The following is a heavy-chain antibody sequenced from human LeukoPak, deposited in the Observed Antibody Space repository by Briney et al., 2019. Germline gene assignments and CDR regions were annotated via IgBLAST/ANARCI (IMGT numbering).Heavy chain of an antibody. V-gene: IGHV3-7*03. CDR3: ARVWGNKLLGAFDI. Sequence: GGSLRLSCAASGFTFSSYWMSWVRQAPGKGLEWVANIEQDGSEKYYVDSVKGRFTISRDNAKSSLYLQMNSLRAEDTAVYYCARVWGNKLLGAFDIWGQGTMVTVSS. J-gene: IGHJ3*02. D-gene: IGHD3-16*01. CDR1: GFTFSSYW. CDR2: IEQDGSEK.